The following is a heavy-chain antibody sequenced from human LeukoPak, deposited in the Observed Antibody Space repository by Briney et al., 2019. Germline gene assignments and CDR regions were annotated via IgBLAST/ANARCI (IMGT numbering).Heavy chain of an antibody. V-gene: IGHV4-39*01. CDR2: IYYSGST. Sequence: SETLSLTCTVSGGSISSSSYYWGWIRQPPGKGLEWIVSIYYSGSTYYNPPLKSRVTTSVDTSKNQFSLKLSSVTAADTAVYYCARQPRDCSSTSCYGDWFDPWGQGTLVTVSS. CDR1: GGSISSSSYY. CDR3: ARQPRDCSSTSCYGDWFDP. J-gene: IGHJ5*02. D-gene: IGHD2-2*01.